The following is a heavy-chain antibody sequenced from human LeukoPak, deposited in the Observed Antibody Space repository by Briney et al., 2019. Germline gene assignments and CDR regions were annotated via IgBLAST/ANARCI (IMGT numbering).Heavy chain of an antibody. Sequence: SETPSLTCTVSGGSISSSSYYWGWIRQPPGKGLEWIGSIYYSGSTYYNPSLKSRVTISVDTSKNQFSLKLSSVTAADTAVYYCARMAWEPPDAFDTWGQGTMVTVSS. CDR2: IYYSGST. V-gene: IGHV4-39*07. D-gene: IGHD1-26*01. CDR1: GGSISSSSYY. CDR3: ARMAWEPPDAFDT. J-gene: IGHJ3*02.